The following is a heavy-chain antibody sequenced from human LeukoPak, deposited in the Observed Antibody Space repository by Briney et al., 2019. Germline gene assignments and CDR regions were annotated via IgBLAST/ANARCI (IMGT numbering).Heavy chain of an antibody. J-gene: IGHJ3*02. V-gene: IGHV1-8*01. CDR3: AREIKWYGYGTCAFDI. CDR2: MNPNNGNT. Sequence: GASVKVSCKASGYTFTSYDINWVRQATGQGLEWMGWMNPNNGNTYYARNFQGRVTMTRNTSISTAYMELSSLRSEDTAVYYCAREIKWYGYGTCAFDIWGQGTMVTVSS. D-gene: IGHD5-12*01. CDR1: GYTFTSYD.